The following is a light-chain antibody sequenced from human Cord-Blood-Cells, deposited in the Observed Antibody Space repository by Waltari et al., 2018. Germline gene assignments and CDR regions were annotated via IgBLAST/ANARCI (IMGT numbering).Light chain of an antibody. CDR2: DVS. CDR3: CTYAVSYTLV. V-gene: IGLV2-11*01. CDR1: SSDVGGYNY. J-gene: IGLJ3*02. Sequence: QSALTQPRSVSGSPGQSVTISCTGTSSDVGGYNYVSWYQQHPGKAPKLMIYDVSKRPSGVPDRFSGSKSGNTASRTISGLQAEDEADYYCCTYAVSYTLVFGGGTKLTVL.